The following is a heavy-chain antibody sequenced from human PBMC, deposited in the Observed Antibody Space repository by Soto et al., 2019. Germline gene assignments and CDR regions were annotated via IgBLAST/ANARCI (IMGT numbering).Heavy chain of an antibody. D-gene: IGHD6-6*01. Sequence: QVQVVESGGGVVQPGRSLRLSCPASGFSFSSYGMQWVRQAPGKGLEWVAIMSWDGNNKYYADSVRGRFTISRDSSKSTLFLQMNSLRVEDTAMYYCAKGGSSSARYFDRWGQGTLVTVSS. CDR1: GFSFSSYG. CDR2: MSWDGNNK. J-gene: IGHJ5*02. V-gene: IGHV3-30*18. CDR3: AKGGSSSARYFDR.